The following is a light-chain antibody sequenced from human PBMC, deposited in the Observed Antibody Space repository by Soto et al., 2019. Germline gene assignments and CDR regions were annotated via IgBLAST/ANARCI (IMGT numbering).Light chain of an antibody. CDR3: QQYNSYPYP. CDR1: QSISSW. CDR2: DAS. V-gene: IGKV1-5*01. Sequence: DIQMNQSPSTLSASVGDRVTITCRASQSISSWLAWYQQKPGKAPKLLIYDASSLESGVPSRFSGSGSGTELTLTISSLQPNDFATYYCQQYNSYPYPFGQGTKLEIK. J-gene: IGKJ2*01.